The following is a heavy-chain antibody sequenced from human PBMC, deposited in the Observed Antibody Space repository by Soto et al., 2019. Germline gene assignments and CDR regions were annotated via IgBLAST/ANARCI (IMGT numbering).Heavy chain of an antibody. CDR3: ARALSATVAAAFDI. D-gene: IGHD6-19*01. J-gene: IGHJ3*02. Sequence: SQTLSLTCAISGDSVSTRSAAWNWIRQSPSRGLEWLGRTYYRSRWYDDYAESVRSRMTINPDTSNNQVSLHLNSVTPEDTAVYYCARALSATVAAAFDIWGQGTVVTVSS. CDR2: TYYRSRWYD. V-gene: IGHV6-1*01. CDR1: GDSVSTRSAA.